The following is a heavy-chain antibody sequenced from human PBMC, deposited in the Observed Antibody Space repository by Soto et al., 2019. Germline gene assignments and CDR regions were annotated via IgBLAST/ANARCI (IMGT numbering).Heavy chain of an antibody. V-gene: IGHV4-39*01. Sequence: QLQLQESGPGLVKPSETLSLTCTVSGGSISSYYWGWIRRPPGKGLEWIGSICYSGSTYYNPSLKSRVTISVDTSKNQFSLKLSSVTAADTAVYYCARRWGYSFDYWGQGTLVTVSS. J-gene: IGHJ4*02. D-gene: IGHD7-27*01. CDR2: ICYSGST. CDR1: GGSISSYY. CDR3: ARRWGYSFDY.